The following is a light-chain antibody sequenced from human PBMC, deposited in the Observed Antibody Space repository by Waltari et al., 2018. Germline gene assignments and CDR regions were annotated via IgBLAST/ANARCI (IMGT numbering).Light chain of an antibody. V-gene: IGKV3-20*01. CDR1: QSVSRT. Sequence: EIVLTQSPGTLFLSPGEGATLSCRASQSVSRTLACYQQKPGQAPRLLIYGASRRATGIPDRFSGSGSGTGFSRTISSLEPDDSAVYLCQHYVSVPATFGQGTKVEIK. CDR3: QHYVSVPAT. J-gene: IGKJ1*01. CDR2: GAS.